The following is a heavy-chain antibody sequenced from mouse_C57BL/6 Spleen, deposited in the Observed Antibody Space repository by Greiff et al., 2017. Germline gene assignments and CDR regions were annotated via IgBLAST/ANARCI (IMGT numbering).Heavy chain of an antibody. J-gene: IGHJ2*01. Sequence: VQLQQSGPELVKPGASVKISCKASGYSFTGYYMNWVKQSPEKSLEWIGEINPSTGGTTYNQKFKAKATLTVDKSSSTAYMQLKSLTSEDSAVYYCARDGNFYWGQGTTLTVSS. CDR2: INPSTGGT. CDR3: ARDGNFY. D-gene: IGHD2-1*01. CDR1: GYSFTGYY. V-gene: IGHV1-42*01.